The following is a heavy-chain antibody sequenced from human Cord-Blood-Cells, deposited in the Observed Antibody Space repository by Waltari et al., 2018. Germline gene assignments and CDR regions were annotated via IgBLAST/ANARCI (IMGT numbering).Heavy chain of an antibody. V-gene: IGHV1-24*01. D-gene: IGHD3-3*01. CDR3: ATDGGAPLNT. J-gene: IGHJ5*02. Sequence: QVQLVQSGAEVKKPGASVKVSCKVSGYTLTELSMHWVRQAPGKGLEWMGGLDSEEGKTIYAQKFQGRVTMTEDTSKDTACMELCSLRSEDTTVYYCATDGGAPLNTWGQEPLATVPS. CDR1: GYTLTELS. CDR2: LDSEEGKT.